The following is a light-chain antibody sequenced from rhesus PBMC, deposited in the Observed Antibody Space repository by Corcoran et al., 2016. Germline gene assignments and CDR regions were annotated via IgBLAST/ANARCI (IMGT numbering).Light chain of an antibody. CDR1: QGISNY. Sequence: DIQMTQSPSSLSASVGDTVTITCRASQGISNYLAWSQQKPGKAPKPLIYYASNLESGVPSRFRGSGSWTDFTLTIISLQPEDFATYYCQQHNSYPWTFGQGTKVEIK. V-gene: IGKV1S14*01. CDR2: YAS. J-gene: IGKJ1*01. CDR3: QQHNSYPWT.